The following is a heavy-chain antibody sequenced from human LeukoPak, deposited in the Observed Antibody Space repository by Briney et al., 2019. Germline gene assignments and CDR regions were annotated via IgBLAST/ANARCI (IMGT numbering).Heavy chain of an antibody. CDR2: INSDGSST. CDR1: GFTFSSYW. CDR3: ARDKGGWPLFGY. J-gene: IGHJ4*02. D-gene: IGHD3-16*01. Sequence: GGSLRLSCAASGFTFSSYWMHWVRQAPGKGLVWVSRINSDGSSTSYADSVKGRFTISRDNAKNSLYLQMNSLRAEDTAVYYCARDKGGWPLFGYWGQGTLVTVSS. V-gene: IGHV3-74*01.